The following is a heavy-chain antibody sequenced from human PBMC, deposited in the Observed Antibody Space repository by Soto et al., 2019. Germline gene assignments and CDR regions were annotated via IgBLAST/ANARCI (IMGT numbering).Heavy chain of an antibody. Sequence: PSETLSLTCTVSGGSISRGDYYWSWIRQPPGKGLEWIGYIYYSGSTYYNPSLKSRVTISVDTSKNQFALKLSSVTAADTAVYYCARVGFNCSDDHYGIAVWGQGTTVTVSS. V-gene: IGHV4-30-4*01. CDR3: ARVGFNCSDDHYGIAV. D-gene: IGHD1-20*01. J-gene: IGHJ6*02. CDR2: IYYSGST. CDR1: GGSISRGDYY.